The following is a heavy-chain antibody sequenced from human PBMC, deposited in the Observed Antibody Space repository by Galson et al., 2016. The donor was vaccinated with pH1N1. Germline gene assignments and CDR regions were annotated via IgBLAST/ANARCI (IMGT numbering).Heavy chain of an antibody. CDR3: VRAVGRAEAH. Sequence: SLRLSCAASGFILSSCWMSWVRQAPGKGLEWVANMNQDGNKKYYVDSVKGRFIISRDYSKNSLYLQMNSLRAEDTAMYYCVRAVGRAEAHWGQGTLVTVSS. CDR2: MNQDGNKK. V-gene: IGHV3-7*01. D-gene: IGHD1-26*01. J-gene: IGHJ4*02. CDR1: GFILSSCW.